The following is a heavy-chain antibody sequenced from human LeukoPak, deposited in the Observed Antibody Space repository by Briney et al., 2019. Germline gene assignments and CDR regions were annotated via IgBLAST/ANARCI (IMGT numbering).Heavy chain of an antibody. D-gene: IGHD2-15*01. J-gene: IGHJ4*02. V-gene: IGHV4-59*01. CDR3: AREYYSGGSCYLDY. Sequence: PSETLSLTCTVSGGSISSYYWSWIRQPPGKGLEWIGYIYYSGSTNYNPSLKSRVTISVDTSKNQFSLKLSSVTAADTAVYYCAREYYSGGSCYLDYWGQGTLVTVSS. CDR2: IYYSGST. CDR1: GGSISSYY.